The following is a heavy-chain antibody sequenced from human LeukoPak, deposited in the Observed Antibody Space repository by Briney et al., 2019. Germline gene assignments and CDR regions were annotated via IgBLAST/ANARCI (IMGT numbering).Heavy chain of an antibody. D-gene: IGHD5-18*01. CDR2: ISAYNGNT. V-gene: IGHV1-18*01. CDR1: GYTFTNYG. CDR3: ARGWNTADGSYYFDY. J-gene: IGHJ4*02. Sequence: ASVKVSCKASGYTFTNYGISWVRQAPGQGLEWMGWISAYNGNTSSAQQLQGRVTMTTDTSTSTAYMELRSLKSDDTAVYYCARGWNTADGSYYFDYWGQGTLVTVSS.